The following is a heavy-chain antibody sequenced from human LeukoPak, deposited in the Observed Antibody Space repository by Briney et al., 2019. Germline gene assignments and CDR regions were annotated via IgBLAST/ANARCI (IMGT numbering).Heavy chain of an antibody. CDR2: ISGSGGST. Sequence: GGSLRLSCAASGFTFSSYAMSWVRQAPGKGPEWVSAISGSGGSTYYADSVKGRFTISRDNSKNTLYLQMNSLRAEDTAVYYCAKAPTPNPRYFDYWGQGTLVTVSS. CDR3: AKAPTPNPRYFDY. J-gene: IGHJ4*02. V-gene: IGHV3-23*01. CDR1: GFTFSSYA. D-gene: IGHD3-9*01.